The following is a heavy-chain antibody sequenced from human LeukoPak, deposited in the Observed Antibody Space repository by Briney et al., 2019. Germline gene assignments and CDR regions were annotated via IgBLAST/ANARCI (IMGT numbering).Heavy chain of an antibody. J-gene: IGHJ4*02. Sequence: GSSVKVSCKASGGTFSSYAISWVRQAPGQGLEWMGGIIPIFGTANYAQKFQGRVTITTDESTSTAYMELSSLRSEDTAVYYCARVRREMASKYYFDCWGEGTLVTVSS. V-gene: IGHV1-69*05. CDR3: ARVRREMASKYYFDC. D-gene: IGHD5-24*01. CDR2: IIPIFGTA. CDR1: GGTFSSYA.